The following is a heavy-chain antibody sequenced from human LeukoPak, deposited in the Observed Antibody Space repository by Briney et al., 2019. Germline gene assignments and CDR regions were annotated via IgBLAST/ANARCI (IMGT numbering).Heavy chain of an antibody. Sequence: GRSLRLSCAASGFTFSSYGMRWVRQAPGKGLEWVAVISYDGSNKYYADSVKGRFTISRDNSKNTLYLQMNSLRAEDTAVYYCAKGTVVYCDYWGQGTLVTVSS. V-gene: IGHV3-30*18. CDR2: ISYDGSNK. CDR1: GFTFSSYG. CDR3: AKGTVVYCDY. D-gene: IGHD2-21*01. J-gene: IGHJ4*02.